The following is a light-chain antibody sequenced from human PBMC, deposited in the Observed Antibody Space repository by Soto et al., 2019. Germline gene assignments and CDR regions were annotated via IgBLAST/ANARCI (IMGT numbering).Light chain of an antibody. J-gene: IGLJ1*01. CDR2: EVN. CDR1: SSDVGGYNY. CDR3: SSYAGSSNV. Sequence: QSALTQPPSVSGSPGQSVTISCTGTSSDVGGYNYVSWYQQHPGKAPKLMIYEVNKRPSGVPDRFSGSKSGNTASLTVSGLQAEDEADYYCSSYAGSSNVFGTGTKV. V-gene: IGLV2-8*01.